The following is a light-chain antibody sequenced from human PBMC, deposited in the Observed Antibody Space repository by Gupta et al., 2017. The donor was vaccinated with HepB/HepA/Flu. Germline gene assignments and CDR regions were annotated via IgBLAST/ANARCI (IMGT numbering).Light chain of an antibody. CDR1: SSDVGGYNY. V-gene: IGLV2-11*01. CDR2: DVS. Sequence: SALTQPRSVSGSPGQSVTISCTGTSSDVGGYNYVSWYQQHPGKAPKLMIYDVSKLPSGVPDRFSGSKSGNTAAITTAGLQAEEEADYYCGSEAGSDKGYVFGTGTKVTVL. J-gene: IGLJ1*01. CDR3: GSEAGSDKGYV.